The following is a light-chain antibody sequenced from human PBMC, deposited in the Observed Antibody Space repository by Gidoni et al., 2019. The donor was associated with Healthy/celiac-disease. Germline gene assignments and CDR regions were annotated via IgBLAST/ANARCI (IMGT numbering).Light chain of an antibody. CDR2: SNN. J-gene: IGLJ2*01. CDR1: SSNIGSNT. Sequence: QSVLTQPPSASGTPGQRVTISCSGSSSNIGSNTVNWYQPLPGTAPKLLIYSNNQRPSGVLDRFSGSKSGTSASLAISGLQSEDEADYYCAAWDDSLNGRVVFGGGTKLTVL. V-gene: IGLV1-44*01. CDR3: AAWDDSLNGRVV.